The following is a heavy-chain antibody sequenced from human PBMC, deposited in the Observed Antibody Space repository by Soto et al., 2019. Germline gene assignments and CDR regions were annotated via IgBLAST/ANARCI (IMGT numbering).Heavy chain of an antibody. CDR1: GYTFTSYY. J-gene: IGHJ4*02. CDR2: INPSGGST. D-gene: IGHD3-3*01. V-gene: IGHV1-46*01. CDR3: ARDGGGITIFGVVDYGGYYFDY. Sequence: ASVKVSCTSSGYTFTSYYMHWVRQAPGQGLYWMLIINPSGGSTSYAQKFQGRVTMTRDTSTSTVYMELSSLRSEDTAVYYCARDGGGITIFGVVDYGGYYFDYWGQGTLVTVSS.